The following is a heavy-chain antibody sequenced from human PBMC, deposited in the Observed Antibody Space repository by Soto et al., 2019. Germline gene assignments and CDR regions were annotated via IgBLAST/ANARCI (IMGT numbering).Heavy chain of an antibody. D-gene: IGHD3-10*01. CDR2: IKQDGSVK. CDR1: GATFSTFW. J-gene: IGHJ5*02. V-gene: IGHV3-7*01. CDR3: ARDRAYNWFDP. Sequence: GGSLSLSCAASGATFSTFWMAWVRQAPGKGLEWVANIKQDGSVKNYVDSVKGRFTISRDNAKNSLYLQMYSLRAEDTAVYYCARDRAYNWFDPWGQGTLVTVSS.